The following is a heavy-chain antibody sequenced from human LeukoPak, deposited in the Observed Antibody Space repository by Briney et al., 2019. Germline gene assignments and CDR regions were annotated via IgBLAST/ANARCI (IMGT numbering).Heavy chain of an antibody. J-gene: IGHJ6*02. D-gene: IGHD2-2*01. CDR1: GFTFSSYT. CDR3: ARVRLCSTNCYRYYYGMDV. CDR2: ISSSSSHI. V-gene: IGHV3-21*01. Sequence: PGGSLRLSCAASGFTFSSYTVNWVRQAPGKGLEWVSSISSSSSHIYYADSVKGRFTISRDNAKNSLYLQMNSLRAEDTAVYYCARVRLCSTNCYRYYYGMDVWGQGTTVTVSS.